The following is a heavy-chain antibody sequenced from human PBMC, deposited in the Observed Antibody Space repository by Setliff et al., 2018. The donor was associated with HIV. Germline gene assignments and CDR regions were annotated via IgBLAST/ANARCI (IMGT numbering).Heavy chain of an antibody. CDR2: VFFSGVA. Sequence: SETLSLTCTVSGASIDRFFWSLIRQPPGKGLEWIGNVFFSGVATYNPSLKSRVTVSIQTSRSQFSLTLRSVTAADTATYYCARDLASSYFDFWGQGALVTVSA. D-gene: IGHD3-16*01. J-gene: IGHJ4*02. V-gene: IGHV4-59*01. CDR3: ARDLASSYFDF. CDR1: GASIDRFF.